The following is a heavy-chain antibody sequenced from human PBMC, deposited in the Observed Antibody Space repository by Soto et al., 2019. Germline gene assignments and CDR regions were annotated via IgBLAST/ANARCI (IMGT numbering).Heavy chain of an antibody. Sequence: GGSLRLSCAVSGFTFSSYGMSWVRQAPGKGLECVSAISDSGGSTYYADSVRGRFTISRDNSKNTVHLQMNSLRAEDTAVYYCAKDWTPGDYGVRGFDYWGQGTQVTVSS. J-gene: IGHJ4*02. CDR1: GFTFSSYG. D-gene: IGHD4-17*01. V-gene: IGHV3-23*01. CDR2: ISDSGGST. CDR3: AKDWTPGDYGVRGFDY.